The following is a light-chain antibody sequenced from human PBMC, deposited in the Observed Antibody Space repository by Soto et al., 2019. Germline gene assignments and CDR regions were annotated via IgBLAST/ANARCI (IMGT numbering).Light chain of an antibody. Sequence: QSALAQPAPVSGSPGQSITLLCTGTSSDFGIYNSVSWYQQHPGKAPKLMIHDVTNRPSGVSSRFSGSRSGNTASLTISGLQAEDEADYYCSSFTSSSSYVFGPGTKVTVL. V-gene: IGLV2-14*01. J-gene: IGLJ1*01. CDR1: SSDFGIYNS. CDR2: DVT. CDR3: SSFTSSSSYV.